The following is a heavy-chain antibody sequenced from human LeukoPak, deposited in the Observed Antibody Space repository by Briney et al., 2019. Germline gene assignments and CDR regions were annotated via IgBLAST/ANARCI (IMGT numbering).Heavy chain of an antibody. V-gene: IGHV4-61*08. J-gene: IGHJ3*02. CDR3: ARATYSSSWYDSDPDAFDI. CDR2: IYYSGST. CDR1: GGSISSGDYY. D-gene: IGHD6-13*01. Sequence: SETLSLTCTVSGGSISSGDYYWSWIRQPPGKGLEWIGYIYYSGSTNYNPSLKSRVTISVDTSKNQFSLKLSSVTAADTAVYYCARATYSSSWYDSDPDAFDIWGQGTMVTVSS.